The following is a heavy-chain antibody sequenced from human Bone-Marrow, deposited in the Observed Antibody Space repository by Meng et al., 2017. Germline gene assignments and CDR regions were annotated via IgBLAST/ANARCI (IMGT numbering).Heavy chain of an antibody. Sequence: QVRLVQCGGEVKKTGASVKVSCKPSGYNFPDYYIHWVRRAPGKGLEWMGRINPKSGDTHYEKKFQARVTMTGDTSISTAYMELSGLRSDDTAMYYCARDEDISAAGKLFGDYWGQGTLVTVSS. CDR2: INPKSGDT. D-gene: IGHD6-25*01. V-gene: IGHV1-2*06. CDR1: GYNFPDYY. CDR3: ARDEDISAAGKLFGDY. J-gene: IGHJ4*02.